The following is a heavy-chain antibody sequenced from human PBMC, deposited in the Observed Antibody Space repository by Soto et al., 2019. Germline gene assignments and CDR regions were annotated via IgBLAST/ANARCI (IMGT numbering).Heavy chain of an antibody. D-gene: IGHD6-6*01. CDR1: GGTFSSYA. CDR2: IIPIFGTA. V-gene: IGHV1-69*01. J-gene: IGHJ6*02. CDR3: ARTLEYSRSSVHYYYYGMDV. Sequence: QVQLVQSGAEVKKPGSSVKVSCKASGGTFSSYAISWVRQAPGQGLEWMGGIIPIFGTANYAQKFQGRVTITADESTSTAYMELSSLRSEETAVYYCARTLEYSRSSVHYYYYGMDVWGQGTTVTVSS.